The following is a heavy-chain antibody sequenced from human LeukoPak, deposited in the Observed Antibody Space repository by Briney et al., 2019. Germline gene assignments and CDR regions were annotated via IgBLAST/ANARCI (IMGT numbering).Heavy chain of an antibody. CDR2: IWYDGSNK. CDR3: ARDTGTRGPSGSGSHYYYGMDV. V-gene: IGHV3-33*01. D-gene: IGHD3-10*01. CDR1: GFTFSSYG. J-gene: IGHJ6*02. Sequence: GGSLRLSCAASGFTFSSYGMHWVRQAPGKRLEWVAVIWYDGSNKYYADSVKGRFTISRDNSKNTLYLQMNSLRAEDTAVYYCARDTGTRGPSGSGSHYYYGMDVWGQGTTVTVSS.